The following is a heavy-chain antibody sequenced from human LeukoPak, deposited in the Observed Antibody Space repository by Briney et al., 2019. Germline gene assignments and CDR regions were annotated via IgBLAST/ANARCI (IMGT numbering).Heavy chain of an antibody. Sequence: GRFLRLSCAASGFTFSSYGMHWVRQAPGKGLEGVAVISYDGSNKYYADSVKGRFTISRDNSKNTLYLQMNSLRAEDTAVYYCAKDGEDYYGSGVYPLYYFDYWGQGTLVTVSS. CDR3: AKDGEDYYGSGVYPLYYFDY. J-gene: IGHJ4*02. CDR1: GFTFSSYG. CDR2: ISYDGSNK. D-gene: IGHD3-10*01. V-gene: IGHV3-30*18.